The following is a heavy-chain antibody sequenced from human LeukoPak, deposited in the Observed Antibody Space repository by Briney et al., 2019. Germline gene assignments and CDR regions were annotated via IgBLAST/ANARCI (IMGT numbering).Heavy chain of an antibody. CDR1: GLSFSNYW. Sequence: PGGSLRLSCAASGLSFSNYWMHWVRQAPGKGLVWVSRINSEGSSTSYADSVKGRFTISRDNAKNTLYLQMNSLRAEDTAVYHCAKGGSKAPDYWGQGTLVTVSS. D-gene: IGHD4-11*01. CDR3: AKGGSKAPDY. J-gene: IGHJ4*02. CDR2: INSEGSST. V-gene: IGHV3-74*01.